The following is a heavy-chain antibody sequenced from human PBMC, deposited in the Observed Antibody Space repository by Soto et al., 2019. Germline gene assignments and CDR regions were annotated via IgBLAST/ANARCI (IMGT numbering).Heavy chain of an antibody. CDR3: AICVRHLPFDGGLGLDV. CDR1: GGSISSGGYY. Sequence: QVQLQESGPGLLKPSQILSLTCSVSGGSISSGGYYWTWIRQRPGKGLEWIGFVYYSGITYHSPALGSRLSMSVDTAQIQFSLRLTSVTAADTAVFFCAICVRHLPFDGGLGLDVWGQGTTVTVS. D-gene: IGHD3-10*01. CDR2: VYYSGIT. V-gene: IGHV4-31*03. J-gene: IGHJ6*02.